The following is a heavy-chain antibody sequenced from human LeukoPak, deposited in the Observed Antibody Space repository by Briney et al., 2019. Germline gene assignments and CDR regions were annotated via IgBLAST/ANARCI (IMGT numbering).Heavy chain of an antibody. Sequence: GGSLRLSCAASGFTFSSYSMNWVRQAPGKGLEWLSYISSSSVTTYYADSLKGRFTISRGNAKNSLYLQMNSLRAEDTAVYYCARDRVALAEIDYWGQGTLVTVSS. D-gene: IGHD5-12*01. CDR3: ARDRVALAEIDY. J-gene: IGHJ4*02. CDR2: ISSSSVTT. V-gene: IGHV3-48*01. CDR1: GFTFSSYS.